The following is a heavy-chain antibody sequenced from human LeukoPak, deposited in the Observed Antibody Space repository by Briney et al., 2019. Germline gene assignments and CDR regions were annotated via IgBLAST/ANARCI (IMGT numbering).Heavy chain of an antibody. V-gene: IGHV4-31*03. CDR1: GGSISSGGYY. D-gene: IGHD3-22*01. Sequence: SQTLSLTCTVSGGSISSGGYYWSWIRQHSGRGLEWIGYIYDSGSTYYNPSLKSRVTVSVDTSKNHFSLKLSSVTAADTAVYYCARVTMIVVVIDYWGQGTLVTVSS. CDR2: IYDSGST. CDR3: ARVTMIVVVIDY. J-gene: IGHJ4*02.